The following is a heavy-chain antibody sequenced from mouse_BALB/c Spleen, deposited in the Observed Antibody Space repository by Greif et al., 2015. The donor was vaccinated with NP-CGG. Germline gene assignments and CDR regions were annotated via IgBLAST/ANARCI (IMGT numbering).Heavy chain of an antibody. J-gene: IGHJ4*01. D-gene: IGHD2-1*01. CDR1: GFTFSDYY. V-gene: IGHV5-4*02. CDR3: ARGGGNYLYYAMDY. Sequence: DVHLVESGGGLVKPGGSLKLSCAASGFTFSDYYMYWVRQTPEKRLEWVATISDGGSYTYYPDSVKGRFTISRDNAKNNLYLQMSSLKSEDTAMYYCARGGGNYLYYAMDYWGQGTSVTVSS. CDR2: ISDGGSYT.